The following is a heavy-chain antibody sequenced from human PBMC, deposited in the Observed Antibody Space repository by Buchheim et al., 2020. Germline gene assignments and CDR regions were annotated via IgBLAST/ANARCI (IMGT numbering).Heavy chain of an antibody. J-gene: IGHJ5*02. Sequence: QITLKESGPTLVKPTQTLTLTCTFSGFSLSTSGVGVGWIRQPPGKALELLARIDWDDDKYYSPSLKTSLTISKDTSKNQVVLTMTNMDPVDTATYYCARTALEYSSSSGWFDPWGQGTL. CDR2: IDWDDDK. CDR1: GFSLSTSGVG. V-gene: IGHV2-70*12. D-gene: IGHD6-6*01. CDR3: ARTALEYSSSSGWFDP.